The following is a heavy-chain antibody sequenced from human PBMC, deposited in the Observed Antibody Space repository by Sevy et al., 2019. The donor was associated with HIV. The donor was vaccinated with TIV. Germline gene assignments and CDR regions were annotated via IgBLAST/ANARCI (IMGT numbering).Heavy chain of an antibody. CDR1: GGSISSYY. Sequence: SETLSLTCTVSGGSISSYYWSWIRQPPGKGLEWIGYFYYSGSTNYNPSLKSRVTISVDTSKNQFSLKLSSVTAADTAVYYCARSVAYFDYWGQGTLVTVSS. V-gene: IGHV4-59*01. CDR2: FYYSGST. J-gene: IGHJ4*02. CDR3: ARSVAYFDY.